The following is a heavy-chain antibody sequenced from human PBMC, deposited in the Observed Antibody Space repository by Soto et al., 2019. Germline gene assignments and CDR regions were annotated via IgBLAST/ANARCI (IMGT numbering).Heavy chain of an antibody. CDR3: ARVYKLGWFDP. CDR1: VGTFSSYA. V-gene: IGHV1-69*01. CDR2: IIPIFGTA. Sequence: QGQLGQSGAEVKKPGSSVKVSCKASVGTFSSYAISWVRQAPGQGREWMGGIIPIFGTANYAQKFQGRVTITADESPSTAYMELSSLRSEDTAVYYCARVYKLGWFDPLGQGTLVTVSS. D-gene: IGHD6-6*01. J-gene: IGHJ5*02.